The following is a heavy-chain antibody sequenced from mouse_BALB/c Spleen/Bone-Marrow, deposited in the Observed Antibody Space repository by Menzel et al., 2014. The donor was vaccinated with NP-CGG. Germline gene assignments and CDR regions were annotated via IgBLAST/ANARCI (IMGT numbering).Heavy chain of an antibody. CDR3: ARDMGGLLFDY. Sequence: EVQLVESGGGLVQPGGSLRLSCATSGFTFTDYYMNWVRQPPGKALEWLGFIRNKAYSYTTEYSASVKGLFTISRDNSQNILYLQMNTLRAEDSATYYCARDMGGLLFDYWGQGTTLTVSS. D-gene: IGHD2-3*01. J-gene: IGHJ2*01. V-gene: IGHV7-3*02. CDR2: IRNKAYSYTT. CDR1: GFTFTDYY.